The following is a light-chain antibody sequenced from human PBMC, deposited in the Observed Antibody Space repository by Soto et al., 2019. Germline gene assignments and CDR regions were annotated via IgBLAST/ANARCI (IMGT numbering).Light chain of an antibody. CDR2: GAS. Sequence: EIVMTQSPATLSVSPGERATISCRASQSVGSNLAWYQQKPGQAPRLLIYGASTKATGIPARFSGSGSGTEYPLTISSLQSEDFAAYYCQQYNNWPLGFGQGTKVEIK. CDR1: QSVGSN. V-gene: IGKV3-15*01. CDR3: QQYNNWPLG. J-gene: IGKJ1*01.